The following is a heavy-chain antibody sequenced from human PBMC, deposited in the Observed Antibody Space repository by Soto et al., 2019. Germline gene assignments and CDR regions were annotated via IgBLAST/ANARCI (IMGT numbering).Heavy chain of an antibody. CDR3: ARVRYSSSWYSWFYP. D-gene: IGHD6-13*01. Sequence: SETLSLTCAVYGGSFSGYYWSWIRQPPGKGLEWIGEINHSGSTNYNPSLKSRVTISVDTSKNQFSLKLSSVTAADTAVYYCARVRYSSSWYSWFYPWGQGTLVTVS. V-gene: IGHV4-34*01. J-gene: IGHJ5*02. CDR2: INHSGST. CDR1: GGSFSGYY.